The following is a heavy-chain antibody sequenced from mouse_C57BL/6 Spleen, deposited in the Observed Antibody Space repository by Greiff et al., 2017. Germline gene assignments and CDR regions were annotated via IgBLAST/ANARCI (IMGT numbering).Heavy chain of an antibody. J-gene: IGHJ1*03. CDR1: GFTFSSYA. D-gene: IGHD1-1*01. Sequence: EVQVVESGGGLVKPGGSLKLSCAASGFTFSSYAMSWVRQTPEKRLEWVATISDGGSYTYYPDNVKGRFTIARDNAKNNLYLQMSHLKSEDTAMYYCARDEATVVATRYFDVWGTGTTVTVSS. CDR3: ARDEATVVATRYFDV. V-gene: IGHV5-4*01. CDR2: ISDGGSYT.